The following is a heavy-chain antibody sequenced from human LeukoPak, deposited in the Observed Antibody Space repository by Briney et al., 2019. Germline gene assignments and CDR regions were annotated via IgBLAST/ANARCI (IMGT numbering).Heavy chain of an antibody. J-gene: IGHJ3*02. D-gene: IGHD4-17*01. CDR3: ATEGGDYQLGPLDI. CDR2: ISYDGSNK. Sequence: GGSLRLSCAASGFTFSSYAMHWVRQAPGKGLEWVAVISYDGSNKYYADSVKGRFTISRDNSKNTLYLQMNSLRAEDTAVYYCATEGGDYQLGPLDIWGQGTMVTVSS. CDR1: GFTFSSYA. V-gene: IGHV3-30-3*01.